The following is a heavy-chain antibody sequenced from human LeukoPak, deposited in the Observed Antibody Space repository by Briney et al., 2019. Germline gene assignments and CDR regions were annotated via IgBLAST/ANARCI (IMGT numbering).Heavy chain of an antibody. CDR2: TYYRSKWYN. CDR3: ARGPNFNYDFWSGSRSGCDY. CDR1: GDSVSSNSAA. D-gene: IGHD3-3*01. V-gene: IGHV6-1*01. J-gene: IGHJ4*02. Sequence: SQTLSLTCAISGDSVSSNSAAWNWIRQSPSRGLEWLGRTYYRSKWYNDYAVSVKSRITINPDTSKNQFSLQLNSVTPEDTAVYYCARGPNFNYDFWSGSRSGCDYWGQGTLVTVSS.